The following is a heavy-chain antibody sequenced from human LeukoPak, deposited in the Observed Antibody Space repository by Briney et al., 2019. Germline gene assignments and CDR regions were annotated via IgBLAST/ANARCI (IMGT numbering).Heavy chain of an antibody. CDR3: ARGVNSYVHYFDY. CDR1: GGSISSSSYY. J-gene: IGHJ4*02. D-gene: IGHD3-16*01. V-gene: IGHV4-39*07. Sequence: SETLSLTCTVPGGSISSSSYYWGWIRQPPGKGLEWIGSIYYSGSTYYNPSLKSRVTISVDTSKNQFSLKLSSVTAADTAVYYCARGVNSYVHYFDYWGQGTLVTVSS. CDR2: IYYSGST.